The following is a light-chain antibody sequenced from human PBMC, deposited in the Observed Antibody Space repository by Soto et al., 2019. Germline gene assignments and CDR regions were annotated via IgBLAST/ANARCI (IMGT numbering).Light chain of an antibody. CDR1: QSVSRNF. J-gene: IGKJ1*01. Sequence: EIVLTQSPGTLSLSPGARATLSCRASQSVSRNFLAWYRQKPGQAPRLLIYGASNRATGIPDRFSGSGSGTDFTLTISRLEPEDFAVYYCQQYGTSGTFGQGTKVDIK. V-gene: IGKV3-20*01. CDR2: GAS. CDR3: QQYGTSGT.